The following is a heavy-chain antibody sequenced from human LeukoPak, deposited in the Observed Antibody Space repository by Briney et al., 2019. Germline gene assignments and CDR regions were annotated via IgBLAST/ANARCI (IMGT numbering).Heavy chain of an antibody. CDR3: ARGIKGITIFGVVNRGYFDY. Sequence: SETLSLTCAVYGGSFSGYYWSWIRQPPGKGLEWIGEINHSGSTSYNPSLKSRVTISVDTSKNQFSLKLSSVTAADTAVYYCARGIKGITIFGVVNRGYFDYWGQGTLVTVSS. CDR1: GGSFSGYY. CDR2: INHSGST. D-gene: IGHD3-3*01. J-gene: IGHJ4*02. V-gene: IGHV4-34*01.